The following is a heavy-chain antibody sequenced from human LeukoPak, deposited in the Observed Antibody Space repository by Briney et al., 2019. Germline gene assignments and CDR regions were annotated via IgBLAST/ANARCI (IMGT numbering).Heavy chain of an antibody. CDR1: GYTFTGYY. D-gene: IGHD5-12*01. V-gene: IGHV1-2*06. CDR2: INPNSGGT. J-gene: IGHJ4*02. Sequence: GASVKVSFKASGYTFTGYYMHWVRQAPGQGLEWMGRINPNSGGTNYAQKFQGRVTMTRDTSISTAYMELSRLRSDDTAVYYCARAFQTLMVATKGPLPYYFDYWGQGTLVTVSS. CDR3: ARAFQTLMVATKGPLPYYFDY.